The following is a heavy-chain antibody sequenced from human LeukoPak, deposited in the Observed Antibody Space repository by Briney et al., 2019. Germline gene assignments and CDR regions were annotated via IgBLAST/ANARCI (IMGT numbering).Heavy chain of an antibody. V-gene: IGHV4-61*02. D-gene: IGHD2-15*01. Sequence: SETLSLTCTVSGGSISSGSHYWSWIRQPAGKGLEWIGRIYTSGSTNYNPSLKSRVTISVDTSKNQFSLKLSSVTAADTAVYYCARPYCSGGSCYRWREYYFDYWGQGTLVTVSS. CDR2: IYTSGST. CDR3: ARPYCSGGSCYRWREYYFDY. CDR1: GGSISSGSHY. J-gene: IGHJ4*02.